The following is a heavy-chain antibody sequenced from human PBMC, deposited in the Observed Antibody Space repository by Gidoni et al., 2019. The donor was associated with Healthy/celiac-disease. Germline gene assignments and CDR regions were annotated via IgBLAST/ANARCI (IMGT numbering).Heavy chain of an antibody. D-gene: IGHD3-10*01. Sequence: EVQLLESGGGLVQPGGSLRLSCAASGFTFSSYAMSWVRQAPGKGLEWVSAISGSGGSTYYADSVKGRFTISRDNSKNTLYLQMNSLRAEDTAVYYCAKDSNGILWFPGTSIFDLWGRGTLVTVSS. V-gene: IGHV3-23*01. CDR3: AKDSNGILWFPGTSIFDL. CDR2: ISGSGGST. CDR1: GFTFSSYA. J-gene: IGHJ2*01.